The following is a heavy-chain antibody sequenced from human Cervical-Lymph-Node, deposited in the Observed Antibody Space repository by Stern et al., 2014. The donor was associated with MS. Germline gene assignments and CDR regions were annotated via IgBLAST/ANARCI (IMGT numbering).Heavy chain of an antibody. CDR1: GGSFSGDY. CDR2: VHPSGSP. V-gene: IGHV4-34*01. Sequence: QVQLQQWGAGLLKPSETLSLTCTVSGGSFSGDYGSWIRQPPGKGLEWIGEVHPSGSPDYNPSLQSRVTISLDTSRKLLSLKLRSVPAADTAVYFCASGPDHSKTGYWGQGTLVTVSS. D-gene: IGHD4-11*01. CDR3: ASGPDHSKTGY. J-gene: IGHJ4*02.